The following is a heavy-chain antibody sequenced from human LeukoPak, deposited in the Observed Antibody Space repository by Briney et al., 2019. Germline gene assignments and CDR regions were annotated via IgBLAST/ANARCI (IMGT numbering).Heavy chain of an antibody. Sequence: GGSLRLSCAASGFTVSSNYMSWVRQAPGKGLEWVSVIYSDGNTYYADSVKGRFTISRDNSKNTLYLQMNSLRAEDTAVYYCARVAYYDRSGYYSPFDYWGQGTLVTVSS. CDR1: GFTVSSNY. V-gene: IGHV3-66*01. J-gene: IGHJ4*02. CDR3: ARVAYYDRSGYYSPFDY. CDR2: IYSDGNT. D-gene: IGHD3-22*01.